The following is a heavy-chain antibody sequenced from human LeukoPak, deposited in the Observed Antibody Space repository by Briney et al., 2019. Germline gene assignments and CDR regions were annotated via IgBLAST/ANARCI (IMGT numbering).Heavy chain of an antibody. D-gene: IGHD2-2*03. CDR3: ARHVGIVVVPAAMPTYYYMDV. V-gene: IGHV5-51*01. Sequence: GESLQISCEGSGSSFTSYWIGWVRQVPGKGLEWMGIIYPGDSDTRYSPSFQGQVTISGDKSNRTAYLQWSSLKASDTAMYYCARHVGIVVVPAAMPTYYYMDVWGKGTTVTVSS. CDR2: IYPGDSDT. J-gene: IGHJ6*03. CDR1: GSSFTSYW.